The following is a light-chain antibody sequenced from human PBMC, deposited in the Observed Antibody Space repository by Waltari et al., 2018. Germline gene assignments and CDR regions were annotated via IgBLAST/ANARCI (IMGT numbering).Light chain of an antibody. CDR3: QQSYTMPMYT. CDR1: QDISNN. J-gene: IGKJ2*01. CDR2: AVF. V-gene: IGKV1-39*01. Sequence: DIQMTQYPSSLSASVGHRVPITCRASQDISNNLNWYQQKPGKASDLLIFAVFTLQSGVPSRFSGSGSGTEFTLTISSLQPEDSATYYCQQSYTMPMYTFGQGTKLEIK.